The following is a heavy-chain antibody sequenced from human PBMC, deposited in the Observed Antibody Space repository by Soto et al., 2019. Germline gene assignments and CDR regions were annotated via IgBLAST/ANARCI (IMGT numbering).Heavy chain of an antibody. CDR3: ARVPSRPLTADDQGDWIHYYAMDV. CDR1: GGSVSSRSFY. J-gene: IGHJ6*02. V-gene: IGHV4-61*01. Sequence: PSETLSLTCTVSGGSVSSRSFYWSWLRQSPGRGLEWIGYIHDSYSTNYSPSLKSRVTISVDTSKNQFALRLRSVTTADTAVYYCARVPSRPLTADDQGDWIHYYAMDVWGQGTTVTVSS. D-gene: IGHD1-1*01. CDR2: IHDSYST.